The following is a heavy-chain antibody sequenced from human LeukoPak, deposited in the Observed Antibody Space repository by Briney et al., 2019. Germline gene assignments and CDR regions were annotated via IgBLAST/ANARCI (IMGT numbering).Heavy chain of an antibody. Sequence: GGSLRLSCAASGFTFSNYSMNWVRQAPGKGLEWVSSISSSSSYIYYADSVKGRFTISRDNAKNSLYLQMNSLRAEDTAVYYCARASEVAAAGDYWGQGTLVTVSS. V-gene: IGHV3-21*01. CDR2: ISSSSSYI. D-gene: IGHD6-13*01. CDR1: GFTFSNYS. J-gene: IGHJ4*02. CDR3: ARASEVAAAGDY.